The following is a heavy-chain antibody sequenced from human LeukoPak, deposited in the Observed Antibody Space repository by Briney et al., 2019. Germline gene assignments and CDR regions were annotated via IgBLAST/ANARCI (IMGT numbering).Heavy chain of an antibody. Sequence: PSETLSLTCAVYGGSFSGYYWSWIRQPPGKGLEWIGEINHSGSTNYNPSLKSRVTISVDTSKNQFSLKLSSVTAADTAVYYCARSRITGTADYWGQGTLVTVSS. J-gene: IGHJ4*02. V-gene: IGHV4-34*01. CDR2: INHSGST. CDR1: GGSFSGYY. CDR3: ARSRITGTADY. D-gene: IGHD1-7*01.